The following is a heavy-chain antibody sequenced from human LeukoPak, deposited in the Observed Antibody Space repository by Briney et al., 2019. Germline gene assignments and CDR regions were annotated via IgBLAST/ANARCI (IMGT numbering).Heavy chain of an antibody. D-gene: IGHD2-15*01. Sequence: PSQTLSLTCTVSGGSISSGGYYWTWIRQPPGKGLEWIGYIYYSGSTYYNPSLKSRVTISVDTFKNQFSLRLSSVTAADTAVYYCALGYCGGGSCYAREYFQHWGQGTLVTVSS. V-gene: IGHV4-31*03. CDR1: GGSISSGGYY. CDR3: ALGYCGGGSCYAREYFQH. J-gene: IGHJ1*01. CDR2: IYYSGST.